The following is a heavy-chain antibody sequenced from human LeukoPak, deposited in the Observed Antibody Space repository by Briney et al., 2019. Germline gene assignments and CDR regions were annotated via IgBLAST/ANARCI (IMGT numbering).Heavy chain of an antibody. V-gene: IGHV3-64*01. Sequence: GGSLRLSCAASGFTFSNYSMHWVRQAPGKGLEYVSSIRSSGGGAYYANSVKGRFNISSENSKDTLYLQMGSLRAEDMAVYYCARDPGRAGTTEWFYFDYWGQGTLVTVSS. CDR3: ARDPGRAGTTEWFYFDY. J-gene: IGHJ4*02. CDR1: GFTFSNYS. D-gene: IGHD3-3*01. CDR2: IRSSGGGA.